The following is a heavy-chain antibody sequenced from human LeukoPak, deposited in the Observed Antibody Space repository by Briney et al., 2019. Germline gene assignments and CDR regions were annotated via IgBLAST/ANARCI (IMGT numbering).Heavy chain of an antibody. V-gene: IGHV1-46*01. CDR1: RYTFTSYY. J-gene: IGHJ6*03. Sequence: ASVKVSCKASRYTFTSYYMHWVRQAPGQGLEWLGIINPSGGSTSYAQKFQGRVTITADTSTDTAYMELSSLTSEDTAVYYCATSTVTTNYYYYYMEVWGKGTTVTVSS. CDR3: ATSTVTTNYYYYYMEV. CDR2: INPSGGST. D-gene: IGHD4-17*01.